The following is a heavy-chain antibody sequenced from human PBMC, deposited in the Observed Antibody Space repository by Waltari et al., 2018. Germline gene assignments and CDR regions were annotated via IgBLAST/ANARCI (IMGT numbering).Heavy chain of an antibody. CDR2: IDHGGIP. J-gene: IGHJ6*03. CDR3: ARSAVGATRPIQYCYMDV. Sequence: QVQLQQLGAGLLKPSETLSLTCAGYGGTFRDYHWSWIRQSPGKGPEWSGDIDHGGIPIYNPSLKSRVSMSIDTSKNQFSLNLTSVTAADTAVYFCARSAVGATRPIQYCYMDVWGKGTTVTVSS. D-gene: IGHD1-26*01. CDR1: GGTFRDYH. V-gene: IGHV4-34*02.